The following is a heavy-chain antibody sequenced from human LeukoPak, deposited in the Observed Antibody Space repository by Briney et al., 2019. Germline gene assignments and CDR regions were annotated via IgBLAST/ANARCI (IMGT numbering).Heavy chain of an antibody. CDR3: AREQRDYDFWSGSYYYYGMDV. CDR1: GYTFTSYD. Sequence: GASVKVSCKASGYTFTSYDINWVRQATGQGLEWMGWVNPNSGNTGYAQKFQGRVTMTRNTSISTAYMELSSLRSEDTAVYYCAREQRDYDFWSGSYYYYGMDVWGQGTTVTVSS. V-gene: IGHV1-8*01. CDR2: VNPNSGNT. J-gene: IGHJ6*02. D-gene: IGHD3-3*01.